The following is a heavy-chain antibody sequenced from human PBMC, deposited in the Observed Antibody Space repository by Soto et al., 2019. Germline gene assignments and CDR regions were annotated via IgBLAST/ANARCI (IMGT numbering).Heavy chain of an antibody. CDR3: ARVIGGAKYNSPLDT. J-gene: IGHJ5*02. D-gene: IGHD3-16*01. CDR1: GYTFTGYF. Sequence: ASVKVSCKASGYTFTGYFMHWVRQAPGQGLEWMGWINPYSGGADYAQSFQGRVTMTRDTSISTVYMELSRLRFDDTAVYYCARVIGGAKYNSPLDTWGQGTLVTVSS. V-gene: IGHV1-2*02. CDR2: INPYSGGA.